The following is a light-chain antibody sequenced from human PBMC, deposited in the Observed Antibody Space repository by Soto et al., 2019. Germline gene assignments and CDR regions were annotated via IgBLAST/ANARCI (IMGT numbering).Light chain of an antibody. V-gene: IGKV3-20*01. Sequence: EIVLTQSPGTLSLSPGERAILSCRASQSVSSSYLAWYQQEPGQAPRLLILGASSRATGIPDRFSGSGSGTDFTLTISRLEPEDFAVYYCQYYGTSPKPFGQGTKVDIK. CDR3: QYYGTSPKP. CDR2: GAS. CDR1: QSVSSSY. J-gene: IGKJ1*01.